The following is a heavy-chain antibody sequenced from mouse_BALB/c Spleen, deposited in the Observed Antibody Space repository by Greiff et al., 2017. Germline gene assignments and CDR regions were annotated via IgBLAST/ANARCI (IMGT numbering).Heavy chain of an antibody. Sequence: VQLVESGPGLVAPSQSLSITCTVSGFSLTSYGVHWVRQPPGKGLEWLGVIWAGGSTNYNSALLSRLSISKGNSKSHAFLKKNSLRTDNTAMYYCDRGVYDDNTYAMDYWGQGTSVTVSS. V-gene: IGHV2-9*02. CDR1: GFSLTSYG. CDR3: DRGVYDDNTYAMDY. D-gene: IGHD2-1*01. CDR2: IWAGGST. J-gene: IGHJ4*01.